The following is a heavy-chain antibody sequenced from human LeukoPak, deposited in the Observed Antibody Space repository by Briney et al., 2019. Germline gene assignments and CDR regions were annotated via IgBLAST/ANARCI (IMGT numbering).Heavy chain of an antibody. CDR1: GFSFTSYT. J-gene: IGHJ4*02. Sequence: GGSLRLSCAASGFSFTSYTINWVRQPPGRGLEWVSSISSTSKSIHYADSLKGRFTVSRDNAKNSLYLQMNSLRAEDTAVYYCARGCGSLSLGYWGQGTLVAVSS. V-gene: IGHV3-21*01. D-gene: IGHD1-26*01. CDR2: ISSTSKSI. CDR3: ARGCGSLSLGY.